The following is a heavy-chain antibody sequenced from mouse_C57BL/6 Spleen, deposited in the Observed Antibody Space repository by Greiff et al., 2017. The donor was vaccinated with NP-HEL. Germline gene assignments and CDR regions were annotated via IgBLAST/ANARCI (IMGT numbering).Heavy chain of an antibody. CDR3: ARLIYDGYPSAWFAY. J-gene: IGHJ3*01. V-gene: IGHV14-3*01. D-gene: IGHD2-3*01. CDR2: IDPANGNT. CDR1: GFNIKNTY. Sequence: VQLQQSVAELVRPGASVKLSCTASGFNIKNTYMHWVKQRPEQGLEWIGRIDPANGNTKYAPKFQGKATITADTSSNTAYLQLSSLTSEDTAIYYCARLIYDGYPSAWFAYWGQGTLVTVSA.